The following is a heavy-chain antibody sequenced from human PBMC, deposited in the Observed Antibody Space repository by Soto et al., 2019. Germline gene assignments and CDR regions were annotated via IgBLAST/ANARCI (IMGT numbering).Heavy chain of an antibody. CDR3: ARQAARNYIDS. D-gene: IGHD6-6*01. CDR2: IDSRGRTL. J-gene: IGHJ4*02. Sequence: GCPLRLSCVASGFTLSDYSMSWIRQAPGKGLEWLAFIDSRGRTLSYADSVRGRFTISRDNAENSVYLQMDSLRADDTAVYYCARQAARNYIDSWGQGNSVTVSS. CDR1: GFTLSDYS. V-gene: IGHV3-11*01.